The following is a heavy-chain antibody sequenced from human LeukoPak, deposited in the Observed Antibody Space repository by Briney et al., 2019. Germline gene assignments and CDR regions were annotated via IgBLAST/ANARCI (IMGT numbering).Heavy chain of an antibody. Sequence: SETLSLTCAVYGGSFSDYWWTWIRQSPGKGLEWIGEVNHSGRTNYNPSLKSRVTISVDTSKNQFSLKLSSVTAADTAVYYCARLRLNLYYGSGSYYNGWFDPWGQGTLVTVSS. D-gene: IGHD3-10*01. CDR1: GGSFSDYW. CDR2: VNHSGRT. J-gene: IGHJ5*02. V-gene: IGHV4-34*01. CDR3: ARLRLNLYYGSGSYYNGWFDP.